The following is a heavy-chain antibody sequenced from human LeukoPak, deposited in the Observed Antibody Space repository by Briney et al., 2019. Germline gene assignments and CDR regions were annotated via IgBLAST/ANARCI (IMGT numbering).Heavy chain of an antibody. CDR3: ARNYDFWSGSYYYYYYGMDV. Sequence: GGSLRLSCAASGFTFSSYAMSWVRQAPGKGLEWVSAISGSGGSTYYADSVKGRFTISRDNSKNTLYLQMNSLRAEDTAVYYCARNYDFWSGSYYYYYYGMDVWGQGTTVTVSS. V-gene: IGHV3-23*01. J-gene: IGHJ6*02. CDR1: GFTFSSYA. CDR2: ISGSGGST. D-gene: IGHD3-3*01.